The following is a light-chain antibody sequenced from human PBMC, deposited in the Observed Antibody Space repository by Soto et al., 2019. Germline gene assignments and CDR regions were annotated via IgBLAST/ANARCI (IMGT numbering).Light chain of an antibody. CDR2: GAS. CDR3: QQYGSSPPT. CDR1: QSVRSSY. J-gene: IGKJ1*01. Sequence: EIVLTQSPGTLSLSPGERATLSCRASQSVRSSYLAWYQQKPGQAPRLLIYGASSRATGITDRFSGSGSGTDFTLTISRLEPEDFVVYYCQQYGSSPPTFGQGTKVEIK. V-gene: IGKV3-20*01.